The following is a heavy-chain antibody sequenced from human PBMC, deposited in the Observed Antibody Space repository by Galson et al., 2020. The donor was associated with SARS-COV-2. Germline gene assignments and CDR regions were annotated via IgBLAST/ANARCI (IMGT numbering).Heavy chain of an antibody. J-gene: IGHJ4*02. V-gene: IGHV1-18*01. CDR2: ISAFNGNT. CDR1: GYTFTSYG. Sequence: ASVKVSCKASGYTFTSYGISWLRQAPGQGLEWVAWISAFNGNTDYAQKLQGRVTMTTDTSTSTAYMELRSLGSDDTAVYYCARELGSGSYHSLDYWGQGTLVTVSS. CDR3: ARELGSGSYHSLDY. D-gene: IGHD3-10*01.